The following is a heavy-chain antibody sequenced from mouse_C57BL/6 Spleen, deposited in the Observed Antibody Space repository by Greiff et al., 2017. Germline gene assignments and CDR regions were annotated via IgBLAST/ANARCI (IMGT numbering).Heavy chain of an antibody. D-gene: IGHD3-1*01. CDR3: ARGHTNYAMAY. V-gene: IGHV5-4*03. J-gene: IGHJ4*01. Sequence: EVKLMESGGGLVKPGGSLKLSCAASGFPFSSYAMSWVRQTPEKRLEWVATISDGGSYTYYHDNVKGRFTISRDNAKNNLYLQMSHLKSEDTAIYYCARGHTNYAMAYWGQGTSVTVSS. CDR2: ISDGGSYT. CDR1: GFPFSSYA.